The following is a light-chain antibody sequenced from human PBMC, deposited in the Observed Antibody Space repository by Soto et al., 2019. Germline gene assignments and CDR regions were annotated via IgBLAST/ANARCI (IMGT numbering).Light chain of an antibody. CDR3: GSYSSSNTPNV. CDR2: DVS. J-gene: IGLJ1*01. CDR1: GNDVGGHNY. V-gene: IGLV2-14*03. Sequence: SVLPKPASVSGSPGQSITISCTGTGNDVGGHNYVSWYQQHPGKAPKLMIYDVSHRPSGVSDRFSGSKSGNTASLTISGLQTEDEAEYFCGSYSSSNTPNVFGTGTKVTVL.